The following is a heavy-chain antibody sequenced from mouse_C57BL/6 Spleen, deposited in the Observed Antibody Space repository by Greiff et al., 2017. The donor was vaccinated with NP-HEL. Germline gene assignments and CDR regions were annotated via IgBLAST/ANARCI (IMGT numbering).Heavy chain of an antibody. J-gene: IGHJ1*03. CDR2: IYPRDGST. V-gene: IGHV1-78*01. CDR1: GYTFTDHT. Sequence: VKLQESDAELVKPGASVKISCKVSGYTFTDHTIHWMKQRPEQGLEWIGYIYPRDGSTKYNEKFKGKATLTADKSSSTAYMQLNSLTSEDSAVYFCARGGDYSNYGFDVWGTGTTVTVSS. CDR3: ARGGDYSNYGFDV. D-gene: IGHD2-5*01.